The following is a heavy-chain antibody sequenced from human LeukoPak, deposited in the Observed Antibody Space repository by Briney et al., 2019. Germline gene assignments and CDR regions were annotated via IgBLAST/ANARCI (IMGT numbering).Heavy chain of an antibody. CDR3: ARDDSSSWYCDY. CDR1: GFTFSSYS. CDR2: ISSSSTI. D-gene: IGHD6-13*01. Sequence: GGSLRLSCAASGFTFSSYSMNWVRQAPGKGLEWVSYISSSSTIYYADSVKGRFTISRDNAKNSLYLQMNSLRAEDTAVYYCARDDSSSWYCDYWGQGTLVTVSS. V-gene: IGHV3-48*01. J-gene: IGHJ4*02.